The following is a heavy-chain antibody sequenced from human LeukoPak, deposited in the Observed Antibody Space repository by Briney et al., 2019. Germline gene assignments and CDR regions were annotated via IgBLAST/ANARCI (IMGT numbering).Heavy chain of an antibody. CDR2: ISGDGGST. Sequence: GGSLRLSCAASGFTFDDYAMHWVRQAPGKGLEWVSLISGDGGSTYYADSVKGRFTISRDNSKNSLYLQMNSLRTEDTALYYCANDDFVDTAMGTLLIDYWGQGTLVTVSS. V-gene: IGHV3-43*02. CDR1: GFTFDDYA. D-gene: IGHD5-18*01. CDR3: ANDDFVDTAMGTLLIDY. J-gene: IGHJ4*02.